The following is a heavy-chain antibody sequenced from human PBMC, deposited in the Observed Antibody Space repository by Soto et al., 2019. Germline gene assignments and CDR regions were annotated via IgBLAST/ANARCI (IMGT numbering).Heavy chain of an antibody. Sequence: QVQLVESGGGVVQPGRSLRLSCAASGFTFSSYGMHWVRQAPGKGLEWVAVIWYDGSNKYYADSVKGRFTISRDNSKNTLYLQMNSLRAEDTAVYYCARIETNGYSYGYGDYWGQGTLVTVSS. CDR1: GFTFSSYG. CDR3: ARIETNGYSYGYGDY. D-gene: IGHD5-18*01. V-gene: IGHV3-33*01. J-gene: IGHJ4*02. CDR2: IWYDGSNK.